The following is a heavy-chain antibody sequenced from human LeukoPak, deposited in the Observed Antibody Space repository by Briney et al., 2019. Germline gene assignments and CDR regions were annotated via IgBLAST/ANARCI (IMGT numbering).Heavy chain of an antibody. Sequence: SETLSLTCAIYGGSFSGYYRSWIRQPPGKGLEWIGEINHSGSTNYNPSLKSRVTISVDTSKNQFSLKLSSVTAADTAVYYCAGYDFWSGYYKTNLDYWGQGTLVTVSS. D-gene: IGHD3-3*01. V-gene: IGHV4-34*01. CDR1: GGSFSGYY. J-gene: IGHJ4*02. CDR2: INHSGST. CDR3: AGYDFWSGYYKTNLDY.